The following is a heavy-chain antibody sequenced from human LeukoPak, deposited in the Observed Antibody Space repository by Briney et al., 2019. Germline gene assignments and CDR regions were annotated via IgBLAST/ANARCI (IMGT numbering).Heavy chain of an antibody. J-gene: IGHJ4*02. CDR2: ISGNGGRT. CDR3: ARTIQLWLPDY. Sequence: GGSLRLSCAASGFTFRSYGMSWVRQAPGKGLEWVSFISGNGGRTDYAESVKGRFTISRDNAKNSLYLQMNSLRAEDTAVYYCARTIQLWLPDYWGQGTLVTVSS. CDR1: GFTFRSYG. D-gene: IGHD5-18*01. V-gene: IGHV3-23*01.